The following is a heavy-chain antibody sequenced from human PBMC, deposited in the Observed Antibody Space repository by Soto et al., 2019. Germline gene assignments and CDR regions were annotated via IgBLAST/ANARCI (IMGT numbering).Heavy chain of an antibody. V-gene: IGHV3-48*03. CDR3: ASQSRTGGFDY. D-gene: IGHD7-27*01. Sequence: GGSLRLSCAASGFTFSSYEMNWVRQAPGKGLEWVSYISSSGSTIYYADSVKGRFTISRDNAKNSLYLQMNSLRAEDTAVYYCASQSRTGGFDYWGQGTLVTVSS. J-gene: IGHJ4*02. CDR2: ISSSGSTI. CDR1: GFTFSSYE.